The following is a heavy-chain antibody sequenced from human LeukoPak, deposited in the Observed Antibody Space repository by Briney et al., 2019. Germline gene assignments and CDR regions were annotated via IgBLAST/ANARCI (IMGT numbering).Heavy chain of an antibody. CDR3: ARQPPNKLSYDSYGY. CDR2: INPNSGGT. CDR1: GYTFTSYY. V-gene: IGHV1-2*06. J-gene: IGHJ4*02. Sequence: VASVTVSCKASGYTFTSYYMHWVRQLPGQGLEWMGRINPNSGGTNYAQKFQGSVTMTRDTSISTAYMELSRLRSDDTAVYYCARQPPNKLSYDSYGYWGQGTLVTVSS. D-gene: IGHD3-22*01.